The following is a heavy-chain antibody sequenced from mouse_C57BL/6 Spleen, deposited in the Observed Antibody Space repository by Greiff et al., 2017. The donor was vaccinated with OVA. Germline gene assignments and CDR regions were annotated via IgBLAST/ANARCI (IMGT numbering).Heavy chain of an antibody. J-gene: IGHJ2*01. CDR2: IYPGSGST. CDR1: GYTFTSYW. D-gene: IGHD2-2*01. V-gene: IGHV1-55*01. CDR3: ARWGLRRGVLDY. Sequence: QVQLQQPGAELVKPGASVKMSCKASGYTFTSYWITWVKQRPGQGLEWIGDIYPGSGSTNYNEKFKSKATLTVDTSSSTAYMQLSSLTSEDSAVYYCARWGLRRGVLDYWGQGTTLTVSS.